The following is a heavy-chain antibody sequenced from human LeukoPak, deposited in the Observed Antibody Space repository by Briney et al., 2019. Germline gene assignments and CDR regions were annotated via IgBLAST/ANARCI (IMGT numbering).Heavy chain of an antibody. CDR3: ANGDYGDYVSTLDY. D-gene: IGHD4-17*01. J-gene: IGHJ4*02. V-gene: IGHV3-23*01. Sequence: GGSLRLSCAASGFTFSSHAMSWVRQAPGKGLEWVSAINDGGDNKQYTDSVKGRFTISRDNSKNTLNLQMNSLRADDTAVYYCANGDYGDYVSTLDYWGQGTLVTVSS. CDR2: INDGGDNK. CDR1: GFTFSSHA.